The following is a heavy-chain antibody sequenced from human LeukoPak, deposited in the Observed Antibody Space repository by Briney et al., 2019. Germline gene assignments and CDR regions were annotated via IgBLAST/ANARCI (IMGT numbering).Heavy chain of an antibody. CDR2: INPSGGST. CDR3: ASGITMVRGVISGTDY. D-gene: IGHD3-10*01. V-gene: IGHV1-46*01. CDR1: GYTFTSYY. J-gene: IGHJ4*02. Sequence: ASVKVSCKASGYTFTSYYMHWVRQAPGQGLEWMGIINPSGGSTSYAQKFQGRVTMTRDTSTSTVYMELSSLRSEDTAVYYCASGITMVRGVISGTDYWGQGTLVTVSS.